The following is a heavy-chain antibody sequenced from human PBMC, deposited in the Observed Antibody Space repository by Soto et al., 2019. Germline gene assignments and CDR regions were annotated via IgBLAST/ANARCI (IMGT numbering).Heavy chain of an antibody. CDR2: ITTSSSYI. D-gene: IGHD4-4*01. CDR1: GFTFSSFN. V-gene: IGHV3-21*04. J-gene: IGHJ6*02. CDR3: ATTVRLQWKWGGYYGMDV. Sequence: GGSLRLSCAASGFTFSSFNMNWVRQAAGKGLEWVSSITTSSSYIYYADSVKGRVTISRDNAKNSLYLQMNSLRAEDTALYYCATTVRLQWKWGGYYGMDVWGQGTTVTVSS.